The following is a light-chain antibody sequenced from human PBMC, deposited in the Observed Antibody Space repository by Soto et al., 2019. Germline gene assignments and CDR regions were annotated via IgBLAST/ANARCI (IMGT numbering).Light chain of an antibody. CDR1: QGISSY. V-gene: IGKV1-9*01. CDR2: AAS. Sequence: DIQLTQSPAFLSASVVDRVTITCRASQGISSYLAWYQQKPGKAPKLLIYAASTLQSGVPSRFSGSGSGTEFTLTISSLQPEDFATYYCQQLNSYPQTFGQGTRWIS. J-gene: IGKJ1*01. CDR3: QQLNSYPQT.